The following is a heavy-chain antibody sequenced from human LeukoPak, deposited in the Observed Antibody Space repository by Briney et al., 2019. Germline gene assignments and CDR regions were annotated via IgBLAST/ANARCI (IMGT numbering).Heavy chain of an antibody. CDR2: IDTAGDT. V-gene: IGHV3-13*01. CDR3: ARGKYYYDSSGYLAP. J-gene: IGHJ5*02. Sequence: GGSLRLSCAASGFTFSSYDMHWVRHITGKGLEWVSAIDTAGDTYYPGSVKGRFTISRENAKNSLYLQMSSLRVGDTAVYYCARGKYYYDSSGYLAPWGQGTLVTVSS. CDR1: GFTFSSYD. D-gene: IGHD3-22*01.